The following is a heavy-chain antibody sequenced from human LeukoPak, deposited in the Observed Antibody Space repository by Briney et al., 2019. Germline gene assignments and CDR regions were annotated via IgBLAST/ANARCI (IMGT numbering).Heavy chain of an antibody. J-gene: IGHJ5*02. D-gene: IGHD2-2*01. CDR3: ARTVVVPAAIGSSWFDP. Sequence: GGSLRLSCAASGFTVSSNYMSWVRQAPGKGLEWVSVIYSGGSTYYADSVKGRFTITRDNSKNTLYLQMNSLRAEDTAVYYCARTVVVPAAIGSSWFDPWGQGTLVTVSS. CDR1: GFTVSSNY. CDR2: IYSGGST. V-gene: IGHV3-53*01.